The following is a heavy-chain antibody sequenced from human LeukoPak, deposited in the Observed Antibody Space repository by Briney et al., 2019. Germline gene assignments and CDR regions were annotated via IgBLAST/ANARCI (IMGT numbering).Heavy chain of an antibody. J-gene: IGHJ5*02. CDR2: ITGNGGTT. CDR3: TKDPNGDYIGAFDP. CDR1: GFTFSSYG. D-gene: IGHD4-17*01. Sequence: GGSLRLSCAASGFTFSSYGMHWVRQAPGKGLEWVSSITGNGGTTVYTDSVKGRFTTSRDNSKNMVYLQMNSLRAEDTALYYCTKDPNGDYIGAFDPWGQGTLVTVSS. V-gene: IGHV3-23*01.